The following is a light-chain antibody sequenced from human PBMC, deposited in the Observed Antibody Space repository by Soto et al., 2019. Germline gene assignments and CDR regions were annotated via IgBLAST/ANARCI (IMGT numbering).Light chain of an antibody. Sequence: DSQMIESPSPLSASVEDRVIITCRAKQSISNHLDWYQQRPGKAPKLLIFAASSLQSGVPSRFSGSRSGPEFTLTITSLQPDDFATYYCQQYNSYPLTFGQGTKVDI. CDR2: AAS. CDR3: QQYNSYPLT. V-gene: IGKV1-17*01. CDR1: QSISNH. J-gene: IGKJ1*01.